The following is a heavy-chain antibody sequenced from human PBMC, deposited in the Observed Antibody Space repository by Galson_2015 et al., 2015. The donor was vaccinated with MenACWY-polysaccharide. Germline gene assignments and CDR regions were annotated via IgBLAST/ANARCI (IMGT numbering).Heavy chain of an antibody. CDR1: GYTLTELS. V-gene: IGHV1-24*01. J-gene: IGHJ4*02. CDR3: ATAPTYYYDSSGSWGY. CDR2: FDPEDGET. D-gene: IGHD3-22*01. Sequence: SVKVSCKVSGYTLTELSMHWVRQAPGKGLEWMGGFDPEDGETIYAQKFQGRVTMTEDTSTDTAYMELSSMRSEDTAVYYCATAPTYYYDSSGSWGYWGQGTLVTVSS.